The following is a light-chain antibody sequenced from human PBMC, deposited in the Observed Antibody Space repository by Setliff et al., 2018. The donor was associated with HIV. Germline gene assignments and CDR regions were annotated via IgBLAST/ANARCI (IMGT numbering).Light chain of an antibody. CDR2: NTN. V-gene: IGLV8-61*01. CDR1: SGSVSTTHQ. Sequence: QTVVTQDSSFAVLPGGTVTLTCGLSSGSVSTTHQTSWYQQTPGQAPRTLIYNTNTRSSGVPHRFSGSILGDKAALTITGAQADDESDYYCLLFVGTGIWVFGGGTKVTVL. CDR3: LLFVGTGIWV. J-gene: IGLJ3*02.